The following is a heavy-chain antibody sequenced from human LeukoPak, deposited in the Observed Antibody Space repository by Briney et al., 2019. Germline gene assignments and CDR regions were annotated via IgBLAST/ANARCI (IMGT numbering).Heavy chain of an antibody. V-gene: IGHV1-46*01. D-gene: IGHD1-26*01. CDR2: INPSGGST. CDR3: ARVWMGADDAFDI. J-gene: IGHJ3*02. CDR1: GYTFTGYY. Sequence: ASVKVSCKASGYTFTGYYMHWVRQAPGQGLEWMGIINPSGGSTSYAQKFQGRVTMTRDTSTSTVYMELSSLRSEDTAVYYCARVWMGADDAFDIWGQGTMVTVSS.